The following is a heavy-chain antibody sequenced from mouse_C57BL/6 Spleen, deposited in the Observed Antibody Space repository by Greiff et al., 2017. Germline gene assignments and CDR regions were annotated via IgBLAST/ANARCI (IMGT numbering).Heavy chain of an antibody. V-gene: IGHV1-18*01. CDR2: INPNNGGT. J-gene: IGHJ1*03. CDR3: ARGGLYGSSFYWYFDV. Sequence: EVKLQESGPELVKPGASVKIPCKASGYTFTDYNMDWVKQSHGKSLEWIGDINPNNGGTIYNQKFKGKATLTVDKSSSTAYMELRSLTSEDTAVYYCARGGLYGSSFYWYFDVWGTGTTVTVSS. D-gene: IGHD1-1*01. CDR1: GYTFTDYN.